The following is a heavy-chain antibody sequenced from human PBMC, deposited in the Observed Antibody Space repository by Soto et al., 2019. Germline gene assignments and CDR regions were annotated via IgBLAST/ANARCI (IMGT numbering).Heavy chain of an antibody. CDR2: IDNNGVT. Sequence: PSETLSLTCIVSGGSVYSNVHYWGWIRQPPGKGLEWIGSIDNNGVTNYNSSLKSRVTISRDTSKNQFSLRLTSVTAADTAVYYCGKILVGATGHTDADSWGPGT. CDR1: GGSVYSNVHY. J-gene: IGHJ4*02. V-gene: IGHV4-39*01. CDR3: GKILVGATGHTDADS. D-gene: IGHD2-15*01.